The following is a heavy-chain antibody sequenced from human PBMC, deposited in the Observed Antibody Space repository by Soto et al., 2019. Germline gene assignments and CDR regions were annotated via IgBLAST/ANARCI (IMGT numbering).Heavy chain of an antibody. CDR2: IIPIFGTA. CDR3: ASGAGHSNYVAGHFYYYYYGMDV. CDR1: GGTFSSYA. Sequence: ASVKVSCKASGGTFSSYAISWVRQAPGQGLEWMGGIIPIFGTANYAQKFQGRVTITADESTSTAYMELSSLRSEDTAVYYCASGAGHSNYVAGHFYYYYYGMDVWGQGTTVTVSS. V-gene: IGHV1-69*13. D-gene: IGHD4-4*01. J-gene: IGHJ6*02.